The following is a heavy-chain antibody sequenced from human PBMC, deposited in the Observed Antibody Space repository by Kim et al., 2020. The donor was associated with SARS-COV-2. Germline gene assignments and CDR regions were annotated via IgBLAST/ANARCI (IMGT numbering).Heavy chain of an antibody. CDR1: GFTFSNYA. V-gene: IGHV3-23*03. D-gene: IGHD3-10*01. J-gene: IGHJ4*02. CDR2: IYGGGGRA. Sequence: GGSLRLSCAASGFTFSNYAMSWVRQAPGRGLEWVSFIYGGGGRAYYADSVKGRFTISRDDSRNTLYLQMNSLTVEDTAVYYCASRYGSGLYFDYWGPG. CDR3: ASRYGSGLYFDY.